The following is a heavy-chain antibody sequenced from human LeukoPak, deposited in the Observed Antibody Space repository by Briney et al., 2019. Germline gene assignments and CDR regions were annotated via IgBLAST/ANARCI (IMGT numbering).Heavy chain of an antibody. V-gene: IGHV3-74*03. CDR3: ARSGIGRAFDI. CDR2: INKDETIT. CDR1: PLSINNFW. D-gene: IGHD3-10*01. J-gene: IGHJ3*02. Sequence: GGSLRLSCAASPLSINNFWMHSVRQGPGEGLEWVSRINKDETITTYAYSVKGRFTVSRDKVKDMVYLEMNGLRGDDTAVYSGARSGIGRAFDIWGQGATVTVSS.